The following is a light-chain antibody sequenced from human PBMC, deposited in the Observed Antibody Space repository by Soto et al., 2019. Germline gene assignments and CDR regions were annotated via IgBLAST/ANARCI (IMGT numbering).Light chain of an antibody. CDR1: SSDVDTYIY. CDR3: SSYTFSTLV. CDR2: DVT. V-gene: IGLV2-14*03. J-gene: IGLJ1*01. Sequence: QSALTKPASVSGSPGQSITISCTGTSSDVDTYIYISWYQQHPGKAPKLIIYDVTNRPPGVSNRFSGSKSGNTASLTISGLQTEDEADYYCSSYTFSTLVFATGTKVTVL.